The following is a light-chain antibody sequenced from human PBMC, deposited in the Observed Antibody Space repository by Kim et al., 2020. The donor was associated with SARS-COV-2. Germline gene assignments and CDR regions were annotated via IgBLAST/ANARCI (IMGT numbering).Light chain of an antibody. V-gene: IGLV1-40*01. Sequence: QSVLTQPPSVSGAPGQTITVSCTGSSSNIGADYDVHWYQHFPGTVPKLLIFGNNNRPSGVPDRFSGSKSDTSASLAISGLQAEDEADYYCQSYDSSLGVTVFGGGTQLTVL. CDR3: QSYDSSLGVTV. J-gene: IGLJ3*02. CDR2: GNN. CDR1: SSNIGADYD.